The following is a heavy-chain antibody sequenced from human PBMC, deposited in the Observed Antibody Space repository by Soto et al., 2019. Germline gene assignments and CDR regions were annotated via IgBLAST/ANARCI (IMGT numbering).Heavy chain of an antibody. CDR2: IHHSGSV. CDR1: GDSVTTTSYF. J-gene: IGHJ5*02. V-gene: IGHV4-39*01. Sequence: SETLSLTCTVSGDSVTTTSYFWGRIRQSPGKGLERIGNIHHSGSVYYSPSLKSRVTISVDTSNNQFPLKLDSVTAADTAVYYCARQERFGNWFDPWGLGILVTVSS. CDR3: ARQERFGNWFDP. D-gene: IGHD1-26*01.